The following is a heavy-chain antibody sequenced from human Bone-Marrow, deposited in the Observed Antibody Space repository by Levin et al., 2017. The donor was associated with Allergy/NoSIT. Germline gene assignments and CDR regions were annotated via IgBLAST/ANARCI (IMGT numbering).Heavy chain of an antibody. CDR2: INPNRGAT. CDR3: ARGITSRGATGYYYYYALDV. J-gene: IGHJ6*02. Sequence: ASVKVSCKASGYTFTYYYLHWVRQAPGQGLEWMGWINPNRGATNYAQKFQGRVTITRDTSMNTAYMEMIYLGSDDTAVYYCARGITSRGATGYYYYYALDVWGHGTMVAVS. V-gene: IGHV1-2*02. D-gene: IGHD1-14*01. CDR1: GYTFTYYY.